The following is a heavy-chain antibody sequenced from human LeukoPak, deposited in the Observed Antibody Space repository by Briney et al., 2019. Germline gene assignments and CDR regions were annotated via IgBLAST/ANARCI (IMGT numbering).Heavy chain of an antibody. Sequence: SQTLSLTCAISGDSVSSNSAAWNWIRQSPSRGLEWLGRTYCRSKWYNDYAVSVKSRITINPDTSKNQFSLQLNSVTPEDTAVYYCARDLLPIAAAGRGYFDYWGQGTLVTVSS. CDR2: TYCRSKWYN. J-gene: IGHJ4*02. D-gene: IGHD6-13*01. V-gene: IGHV6-1*01. CDR1: GDSVSSNSAA. CDR3: ARDLLPIAAAGRGYFDY.